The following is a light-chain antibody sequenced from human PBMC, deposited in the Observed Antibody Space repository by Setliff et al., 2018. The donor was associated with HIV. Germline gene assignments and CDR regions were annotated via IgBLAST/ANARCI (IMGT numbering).Light chain of an antibody. CDR2: DVG. Sequence: QSALAQPASVSGSPGQSITISCTGTSSDVGTYNYVSWYQQHPGKAPKLMIFDVGNRPSGVSNRFSGSKSGNTASLTISGLQAEDEADYYCSSYTSSSTLVVFGGGTKVTVL. J-gene: IGLJ2*01. CDR1: SSDVGTYNY. V-gene: IGLV2-14*03. CDR3: SSYTSSSTLVV.